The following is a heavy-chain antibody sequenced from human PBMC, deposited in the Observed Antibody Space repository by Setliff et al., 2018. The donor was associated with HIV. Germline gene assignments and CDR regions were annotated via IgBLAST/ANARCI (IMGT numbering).Heavy chain of an antibody. Sequence: PGGSLRLSCAASGFTFSSYSMNWVRQAPGRGLGWVSSISIGSGGAIDYADSVQGRFTISRDNSKNSLYLQMNGLRVEDTGVYYCARDNLYYNLYDGSPVYGMDVWGQGTTVTVSS. D-gene: IGHD3-3*01. J-gene: IGHJ6*02. V-gene: IGHV3-21*01. CDR2: ISIGSGGAI. CDR1: GFTFSSYS. CDR3: ARDNLYYNLYDGSPVYGMDV.